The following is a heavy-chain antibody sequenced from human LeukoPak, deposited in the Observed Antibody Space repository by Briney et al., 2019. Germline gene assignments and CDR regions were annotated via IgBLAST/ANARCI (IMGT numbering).Heavy chain of an antibody. J-gene: IGHJ3*02. CDR2: IYHSGST. Sequence: PSETLSLTCAVSGYSISSGYYWGWIRQPPGKGLEWIGSIYHSGSTYYNPSLKRRVTISVDTSKNQFSLKLSSVTAADTAVYYCAGHARFLEWLPDDAFDIWGQGTMVTVSS. D-gene: IGHD3-3*01. V-gene: IGHV4-38-2*01. CDR1: GYSISSGYY. CDR3: AGHARFLEWLPDDAFDI.